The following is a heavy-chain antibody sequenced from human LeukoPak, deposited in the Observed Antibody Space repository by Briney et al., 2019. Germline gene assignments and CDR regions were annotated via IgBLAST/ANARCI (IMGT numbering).Heavy chain of an antibody. D-gene: IGHD4-17*01. Sequence: SETLSLTCAVYGGSFSGYYWSWIRQPPGKGLEWIGEINHSGSSSYNPSLKSRVTISVDTSKTQFSLKRTSVTAADTAVYYCAILNYGDSDRYFDYWGQGTLVTVSS. CDR2: INHSGSS. J-gene: IGHJ4*02. CDR3: AILNYGDSDRYFDY. CDR1: GGSFSGYY. V-gene: IGHV4-34*01.